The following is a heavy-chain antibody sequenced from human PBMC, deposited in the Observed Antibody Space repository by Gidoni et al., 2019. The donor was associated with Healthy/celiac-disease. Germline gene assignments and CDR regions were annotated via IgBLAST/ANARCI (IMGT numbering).Heavy chain of an antibody. CDR3: AAGGPVLEQIHPYDY. CDR1: GFTFTSSA. D-gene: IGHD3-3*01. J-gene: IGHJ4*02. CDR2: IVVGSGNT. Sequence: QMQLVQSGPEVKQPGTSVKVSCKASGFTFTSSAVQWVRQARGQRLEWIGWIVVGSGNTNYAQKVQERVTITRDMSTSTAYMELSSLRSEDTAVYYCAAGGPVLEQIHPYDYWGQGTLVTVSS. V-gene: IGHV1-58*01.